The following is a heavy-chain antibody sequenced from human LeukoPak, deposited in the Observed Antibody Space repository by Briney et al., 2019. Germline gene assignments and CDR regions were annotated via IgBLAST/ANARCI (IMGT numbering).Heavy chain of an antibody. CDR3: ARSRPSYGDYFDY. D-gene: IGHD4-17*01. Sequence: AGGSLRLSCAASGFTISSNYRSWVRQAPGKGLEWAAVIYSGGSTYYTDSVKGRFTISRDKSKNTLYLQMNSLRAEDTAVYYCARSRPSYGDYFDYWGQGTLVTVSS. CDR2: IYSGGST. J-gene: IGHJ4*02. CDR1: GFTISSNY. V-gene: IGHV3-66*01.